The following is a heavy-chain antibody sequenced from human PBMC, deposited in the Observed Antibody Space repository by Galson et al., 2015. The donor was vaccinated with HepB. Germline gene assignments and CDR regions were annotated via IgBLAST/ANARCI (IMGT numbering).Heavy chain of an antibody. CDR3: ARERNSYSSSCFDY. CDR1: GFTFSSYA. V-gene: IGHV3-30-3*01. J-gene: IGHJ4*02. D-gene: IGHD6-6*01. CDR2: ISYDGSNK. Sequence: SLRLSCAASGFTFSSYAMHWVRQAPGKGLEWVAVISYDGSNKYYADSVKGRFTISRDNSKNTLYLQMNSLRAEDTAVYYCARERNSYSSSCFDYWGQGTLVTVSS.